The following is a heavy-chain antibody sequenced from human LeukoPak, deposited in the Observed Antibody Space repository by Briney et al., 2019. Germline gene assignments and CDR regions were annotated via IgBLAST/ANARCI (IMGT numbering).Heavy chain of an antibody. V-gene: IGHV3-30*01. J-gene: IGHJ4*02. CDR1: GFTFSSYA. Sequence: GGSLRLSCAASGFTFSSYAMSWVRQAPGKGLEWVAVISYDGSNKYYADSVKGRFTISRDNSKNTLYLQMNSLRAEDTAVYYCARDTNWNWGQGTLVTVSS. CDR2: ISYDGSNK. CDR3: ARDTNWN. D-gene: IGHD1-1*01.